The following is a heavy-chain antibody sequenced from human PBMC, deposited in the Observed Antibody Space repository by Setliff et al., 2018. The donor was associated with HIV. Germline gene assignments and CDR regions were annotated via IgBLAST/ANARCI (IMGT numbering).Heavy chain of an antibody. D-gene: IGHD1-26*01. J-gene: IGHJ4*02. CDR1: GASFSDHY. V-gene: IGHV4-34*01. CDR3: ARGRETRSGSYSSVYFDY. Sequence: SETLSLTCAVYGASFSDHYWTWIRQPPGKGLEWIGEINHSGSTNSNPSLKSRVSTSIDTSKSQFSLNLTSVTAADTAVYYCARGRETRSGSYSSVYFDYWGQGTLVTVSS. CDR2: INHSGST.